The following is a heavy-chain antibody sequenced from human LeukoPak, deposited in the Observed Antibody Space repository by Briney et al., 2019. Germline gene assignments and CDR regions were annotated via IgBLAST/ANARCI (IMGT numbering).Heavy chain of an antibody. V-gene: IGHV3-30*04. Sequence: PGGSLRLSCAASGFTFSSYAMHWVRQAPGKGLEWVAVISYDGSNKYYADSVKGRFTISRDNSKNTLYLQMNSLRAEDTAVYYCARDAGLARQLVLLSVDYWGQGTLVTVSS. D-gene: IGHD6-13*01. CDR2: ISYDGSNK. CDR3: ARDAGLARQLVLLSVDY. J-gene: IGHJ4*02. CDR1: GFTFSSYA.